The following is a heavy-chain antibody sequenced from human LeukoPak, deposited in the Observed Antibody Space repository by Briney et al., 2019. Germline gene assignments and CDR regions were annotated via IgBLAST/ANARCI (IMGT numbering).Heavy chain of an antibody. CDR2: INHSGST. CDR3: ATAYYDILTGYYDNDY. Sequence: KPSETLTLTCAVYGGSFSGYYWSWIRQPPGKGLEWIGEINHSGSTNYNPSLKSRVTISVDTSKNQFSLKLSSVTAADTAVYYCATAYYDILTGYYDNDYWGQGTLVTVSS. D-gene: IGHD3-9*01. V-gene: IGHV4-34*01. J-gene: IGHJ4*02. CDR1: GGSFSGYY.